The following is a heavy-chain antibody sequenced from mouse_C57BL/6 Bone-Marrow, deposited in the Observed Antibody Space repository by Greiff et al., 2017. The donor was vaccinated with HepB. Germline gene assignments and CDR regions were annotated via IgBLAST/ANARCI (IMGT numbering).Heavy chain of an antibody. Sequence: EVQLQESGPELVKPGASVKIPCKASGYTFTDYNMDWVKQSHGKSLEWIGDINPNNGGTIYNQKFKGKATLTVDKSSSTAYMELRSLTSEDTAVYYCAGLDYGQATGYFDVWGTGTTVTVSS. J-gene: IGHJ1*03. D-gene: IGHD1-1*01. V-gene: IGHV1-18*01. CDR2: INPNNGGT. CDR1: GYTFTDYN. CDR3: AGLDYGQATGYFDV.